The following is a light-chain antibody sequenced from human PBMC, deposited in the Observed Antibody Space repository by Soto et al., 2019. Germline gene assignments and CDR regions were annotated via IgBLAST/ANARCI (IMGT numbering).Light chain of an antibody. CDR1: QSVSSN. V-gene: IGKV3-15*01. Sequence: EIVMTQSPATLSVFPGERATLSCRASQSVSSNLVWYQQKPGQAPKLLIYNTFTRATGIPVRFSGSGSGTEFTLIISSLQSEDLAVYYCQQYNNWSYTFGQGTKLEI. CDR3: QQYNNWSYT. J-gene: IGKJ2*01. CDR2: NTF.